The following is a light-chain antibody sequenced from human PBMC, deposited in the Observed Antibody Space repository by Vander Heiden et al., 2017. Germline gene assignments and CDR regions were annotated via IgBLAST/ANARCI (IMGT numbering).Light chain of an antibody. J-gene: IGKJ1*01. Sequence: DTYMTQSPSPLPASVGDRVSITCRASQSISNYLNWYQQRPGKAPKLLIYAASSLQSGVPSRFSGSGSGTDFTLTISSLQPADFATYYCQQSDSTPRTFGQGTKVEVK. CDR1: QSISNY. V-gene: IGKV1-39*01. CDR2: AAS. CDR3: QQSDSTPRT.